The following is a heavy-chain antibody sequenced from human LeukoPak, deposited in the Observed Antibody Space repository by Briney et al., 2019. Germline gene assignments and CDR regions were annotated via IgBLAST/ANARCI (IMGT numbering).Heavy chain of an antibody. J-gene: IGHJ4*02. CDR2: IYYSGST. CDR3: ATTSRPGSYFDY. CDR1: GGSISSYY. Sequence: SETLSLTCTVSGGSISSYYWSWIRQPPGKGLEWIGYIYYSGSTNYHPSLKSRVTISVDTSKNQFSLKLSSVTAADTAVYYCATTSRPGSYFDYSGQGTLVNVSS. V-gene: IGHV4-59*12. D-gene: IGHD3-10*01.